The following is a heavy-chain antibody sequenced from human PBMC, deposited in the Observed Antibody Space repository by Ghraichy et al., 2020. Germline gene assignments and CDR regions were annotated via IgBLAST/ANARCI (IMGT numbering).Heavy chain of an antibody. D-gene: IGHD6-13*01. Sequence: GESLNISCTASGFTFGDYAMTWVRQAPGKGLELIGFIRSEAYGGTTEYAASVKDRFTISRDDSKSIAYLQMNSLKTEDTAVYYCAREGTSSWYYFDYWGQGTLVTVSS. CDR1: GFTFGDYA. CDR3: AREGTSSWYYFDY. J-gene: IGHJ4*02. V-gene: IGHV3-49*04. CDR2: IRSEAYGGTT.